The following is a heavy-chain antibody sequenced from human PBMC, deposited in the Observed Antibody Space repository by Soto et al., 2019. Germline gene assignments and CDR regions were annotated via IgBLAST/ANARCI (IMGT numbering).Heavy chain of an antibody. D-gene: IGHD2-2*01. CDR3: ARWGGSGSPALLDY. J-gene: IGHJ4*02. Sequence: QVQLVQSGAEVEKPGASVKVSCKASGYAFSDHYMHWVRQAPGQGLDWMGMINPSGGSTNYAQKFQGRVTMTRDTSTSTIYMDLSRLRSEDTAMYYCARWGGSGSPALLDYWGQGTLVTVSS. V-gene: IGHV1-46*01. CDR2: INPSGGST. CDR1: GYAFSDHY.